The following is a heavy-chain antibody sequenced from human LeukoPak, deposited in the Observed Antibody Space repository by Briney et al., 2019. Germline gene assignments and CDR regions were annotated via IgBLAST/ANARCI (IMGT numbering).Heavy chain of an antibody. Sequence: SVKVSCKASGYTFTSFALHWVRQAPGQRLEWMGWINAGNGNTKYSQKFQGRVTIFRDTSATTAYMVLSSLRSEDTAVYYCARDGGYDGNEPREMDYWGQGTLVTVPS. CDR3: ARDGGYDGNEPREMDY. V-gene: IGHV1-3*01. D-gene: IGHD5-12*01. CDR2: INAGNGNT. J-gene: IGHJ4*02. CDR1: GYTFTSFA.